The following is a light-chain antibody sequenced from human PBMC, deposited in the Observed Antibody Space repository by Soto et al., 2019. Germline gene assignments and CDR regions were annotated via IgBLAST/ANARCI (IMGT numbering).Light chain of an antibody. CDR3: QQYAKSPYT. CDR2: GAS. Sequence: EIVLTQSPGTLSLSPGERATLSCRASQSVSSSQLAWYQQKPGQAPRLLVYGASTRATDIPDRFSGSGSETDFTLTINRLEPEDFAVYFCQQYAKSPYTFGQGTKLEIK. J-gene: IGKJ2*01. V-gene: IGKV3-20*01. CDR1: QSVSSSQ.